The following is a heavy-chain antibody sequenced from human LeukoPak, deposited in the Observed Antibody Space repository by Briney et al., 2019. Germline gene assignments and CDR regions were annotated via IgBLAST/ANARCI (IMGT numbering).Heavy chain of an antibody. CDR3: AKVPVFSLTISEVVTDDAFDI. J-gene: IGHJ3*02. D-gene: IGHD3-3*01. V-gene: IGHV3-23*01. CDR2: ISGGGGST. Sequence: GGSLRLSCAASGFTFSSYAMSWVRQAPGKGLEWVSAISGGGGSTYYADSVKGRFTISRDNSKNTLYLQMNSLRAEDTAVYYCAKVPVFSLTISEVVTDDAFDIWGQGTIVTVSS. CDR1: GFTFSSYA.